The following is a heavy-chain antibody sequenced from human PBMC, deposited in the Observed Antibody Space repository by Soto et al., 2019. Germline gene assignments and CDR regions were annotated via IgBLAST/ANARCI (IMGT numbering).Heavy chain of an antibody. D-gene: IGHD2-2*02. V-gene: IGHV3-30-3*01. J-gene: IGHJ4*02. Sequence: GGSLRLSCAASGFTFSSYAMHWVRQAPGKGLEWVAVISYDGSNKYYADSVKGRFTISRDNSKNTLYLQMNSLRAEDTAVYYCARDRLDVVVPAAILAYWGKGTLVNVS. CDR1: GFTFSSYA. CDR2: ISYDGSNK. CDR3: ARDRLDVVVPAAILAY.